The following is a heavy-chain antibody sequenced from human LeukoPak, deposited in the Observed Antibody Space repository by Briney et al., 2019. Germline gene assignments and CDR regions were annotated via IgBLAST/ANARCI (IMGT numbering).Heavy chain of an antibody. CDR2: IIPIFGTA. V-gene: IGHV1-69*06. D-gene: IGHD4-17*01. CDR1: GGTFSSYA. Sequence: SVKVSCKASGGTFSSYAISWVRQAPGQGLEWMGGIIPIFGTANYAQKFQGRVTITADKSTSTAYMELSSLRSEDTAVYYCARVNDYGDYEAFNYWGQGTLVTVSS. J-gene: IGHJ4*02. CDR3: ARVNDYGDYEAFNY.